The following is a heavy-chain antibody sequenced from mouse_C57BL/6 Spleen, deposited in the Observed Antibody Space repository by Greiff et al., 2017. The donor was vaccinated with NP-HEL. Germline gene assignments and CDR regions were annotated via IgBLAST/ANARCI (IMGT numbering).Heavy chain of an antibody. CDR2: ISDGGSYT. Sequence: EVMLVESGGGLVKPGGSLKLSCAASGFTFSSYAMSWVRQTPEKRLEWVATISDGGSYTYSPDNVKGRFTISRDNAKNHLYLQMSHLKSEDTAMYYCASPDSSGYVGYYAMDYWGQGTSVTVSS. CDR3: ASPDSSGYVGYYAMDY. V-gene: IGHV5-4*03. D-gene: IGHD3-2*02. J-gene: IGHJ4*01. CDR1: GFTFSSYA.